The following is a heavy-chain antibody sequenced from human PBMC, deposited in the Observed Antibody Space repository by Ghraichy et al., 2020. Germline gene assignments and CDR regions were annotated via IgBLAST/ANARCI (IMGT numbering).Heavy chain of an antibody. Sequence: SETLSLTCTVSGGSISSSGYYWSFIRQPPGKGLEWIGSIYYSGNTYYNPSLKSRVTISVDTSKNQFSLKLSSVTAADTAVYYCARPKNYGDGGGDWYFDLWGRGTLVTGSS. CDR1: GGSISSSGYY. CDR2: IYYSGNT. CDR3: ARPKNYGDGGGDWYFDL. J-gene: IGHJ2*01. D-gene: IGHD4-17*01. V-gene: IGHV4-39*01.